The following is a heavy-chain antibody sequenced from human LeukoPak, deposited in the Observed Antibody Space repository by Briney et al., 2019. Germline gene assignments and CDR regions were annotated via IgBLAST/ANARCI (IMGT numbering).Heavy chain of an antibody. Sequence: AASVKVSCKASGYTFTSYGISWVRQARGQGLEWMGWISGYNGNTKYVQKFQGRVTMTTDTSTSTAYMELRSLRSDDTAAYYCARDLTHRRNYDNNGYQIVPAFWGQGTLVTVSS. CDR1: GYTFTSYG. CDR3: ARDLTHRRNYDNNGYQIVPAF. J-gene: IGHJ4*02. V-gene: IGHV1-18*01. CDR2: ISGYNGNT. D-gene: IGHD3-22*01.